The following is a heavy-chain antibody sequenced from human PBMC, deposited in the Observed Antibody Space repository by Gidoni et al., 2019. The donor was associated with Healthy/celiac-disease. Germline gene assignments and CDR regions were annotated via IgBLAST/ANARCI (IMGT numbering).Heavy chain of an antibody. Sequence: EVQLVESGGGLVQPGRSLRLSCAASGFTFDDYAMHWVRQAPGKGLEWVSGISWNSGSIGYADSVKGRFTISRDNAKNSLYLQMNSLRAEDTALYYCAKLGRFDYWGQGTLVTVSS. V-gene: IGHV3-9*01. CDR1: GFTFDDYA. CDR3: AKLGRFDY. CDR2: ISWNSGSI. J-gene: IGHJ4*02.